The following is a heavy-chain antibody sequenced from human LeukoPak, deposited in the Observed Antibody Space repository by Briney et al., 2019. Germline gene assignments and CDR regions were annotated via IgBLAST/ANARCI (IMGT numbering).Heavy chain of an antibody. CDR3: AKDAGVAASIDY. CDR2: ISSDGSNK. D-gene: IGHD2-15*01. CDR1: GFTFRTYA. V-gene: IGHV3-30*04. J-gene: IGHJ4*02. Sequence: GGSLRLSCAASGFTFRTYAMHWVRQAPGKGLEWAAVISSDGSNKYYADSVKGRFTISRDNSKNTLYLQMNSLTAEDTAVYYCAKDAGVAASIDYWGQGTLVTVSS.